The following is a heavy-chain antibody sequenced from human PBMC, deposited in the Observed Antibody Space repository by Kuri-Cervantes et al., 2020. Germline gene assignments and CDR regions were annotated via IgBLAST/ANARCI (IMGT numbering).Heavy chain of an antibody. J-gene: IGHJ3*01. Sequence: SVKVSCKASGCSFRSYDISWVRQAPGQGLEWMGGIIPVFGTANYAQKFQGRVTITTDESTSTAYMELSSLRSEDTAVYYCARGPYDSSGSMGAFDFWGQGTMVTVSS. CDR3: ARGPYDSSGSMGAFDF. D-gene: IGHD3-22*01. V-gene: IGHV1-69*05. CDR1: GCSFRSYD. CDR2: IIPVFGTA.